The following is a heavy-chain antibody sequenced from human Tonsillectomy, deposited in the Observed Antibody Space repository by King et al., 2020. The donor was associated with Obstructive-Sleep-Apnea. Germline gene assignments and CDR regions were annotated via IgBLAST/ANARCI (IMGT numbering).Heavy chain of an antibody. D-gene: IGHD3-10*01. Sequence: LPLQESGPGLVKPSETLSLTCTVSGGSISSYYWSWIRQPPGKGLEWIGYIYYSGSTNYNPSLKSRVTISVDTSKNQFSLKLSSVTAADTAVYYCARERIGEDSQYYFDYWGQGTLVTVSS. CDR2: IYYSGST. CDR1: GGSISSYY. J-gene: IGHJ4*02. CDR3: ARERIGEDSQYYFDY. V-gene: IGHV4-59*01.